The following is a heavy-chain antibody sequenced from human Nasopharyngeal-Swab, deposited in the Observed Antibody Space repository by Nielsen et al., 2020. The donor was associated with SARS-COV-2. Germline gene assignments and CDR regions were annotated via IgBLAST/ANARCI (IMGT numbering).Heavy chain of an antibody. CDR3: ARAGKYNYYDSSGYEGGGSHFDY. V-gene: IGHV4-31*03. CDR1: GGSISSGGYY. J-gene: IGHJ4*02. Sequence: LRLSCTVSGGSISSGGYYWTWIRQHPGKGLEWIGYIYYSGSTYYNPSLKSRVTISLDTSKNQFSLKLISVTAADTAVYCCARAGKYNYYDSSGYEGGGSHFDYWGQGTLVTVSS. CDR2: IYYSGST. D-gene: IGHD3-22*01.